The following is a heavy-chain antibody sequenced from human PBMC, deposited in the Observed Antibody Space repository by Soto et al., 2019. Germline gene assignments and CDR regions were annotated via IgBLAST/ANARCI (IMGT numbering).Heavy chain of an antibody. CDR1: GYSFTSYW. V-gene: IGHV5-10-1*01. CDR2: IDPSNSYT. D-gene: IGHD3-3*01. J-gene: IGHJ5*02. CDR3: ARLTTIDADGDP. Sequence: GESLKISCKGSGYSFTSYWINWVRQMPGKGLEWMGRIDPSNSYTNYGPSFQGHVTISVDKSISTAYLQWSTLKASDTAIYYCARLTTIDADGDPWGQGTLVTVSS.